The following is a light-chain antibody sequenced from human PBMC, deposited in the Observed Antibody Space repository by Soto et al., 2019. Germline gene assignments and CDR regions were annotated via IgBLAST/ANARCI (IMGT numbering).Light chain of an antibody. V-gene: IGLV1-47*01. J-gene: IGLJ3*02. CDR2: KNN. CDR3: AAWDDSLSGRV. Sequence: QSVVTQPPSASGTPGQRVTISCSGSSSNIGKHDVYWYLQLPGTAPKLLIYKNNQRPSGVPDRFSGSKSGTSASLAISGLRSEDEADYYCAAWDDSLSGRVFGGGTKVTVL. CDR1: SSNIGKHD.